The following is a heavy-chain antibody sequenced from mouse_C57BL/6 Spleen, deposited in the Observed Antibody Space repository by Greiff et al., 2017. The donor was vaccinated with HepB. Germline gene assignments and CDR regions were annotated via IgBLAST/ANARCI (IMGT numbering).Heavy chain of an antibody. D-gene: IGHD2-2*01. CDR2: IHPNSGST. J-gene: IGHJ2*01. CDR3: ARGWLRQGNYFDY. Sequence: QVQLQQPGAELVKPGASVKLSCKASGYTFTSYWMHWVKQRPGQGLEWIGMIHPNSGSTNYNEKLKSKATLTVEKSSSTAYMQLSSLTSEDSAVYYCARGWLRQGNYFDYWGQGTTLTVSS. CDR1: GYTFTSYW. V-gene: IGHV1-64*01.